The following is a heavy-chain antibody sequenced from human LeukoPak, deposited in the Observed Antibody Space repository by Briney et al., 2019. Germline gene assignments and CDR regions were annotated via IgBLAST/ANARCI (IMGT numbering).Heavy chain of an antibody. CDR2: ISYDGSNK. D-gene: IGHD3-10*01. Sequence: GGSLRLSCAASGFTFSSYGMHWVRQAPGKGLEWVAVISYDGSNKYYADSVKGRFTISRDNSKNTLYLQMNSLRAEDTAVYYCARSYGSGSLLDYWGQGTLVTVSP. CDR1: GFTFSSYG. J-gene: IGHJ4*02. CDR3: ARSYGSGSLLDY. V-gene: IGHV3-30*03.